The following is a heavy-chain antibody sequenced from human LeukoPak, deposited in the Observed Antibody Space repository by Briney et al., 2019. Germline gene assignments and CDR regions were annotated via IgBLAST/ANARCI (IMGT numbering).Heavy chain of an antibody. J-gene: IGHJ4*02. D-gene: IGHD3-10*01. CDR3: ARVPSXXXXXDYFDY. CDR2: IYYSGST. Sequence: SETLSLTCTVSGGSISSYYWSWIRQPPGKGLEWIGYIYYSGSTXYNPSLKSRVTISVDTSKNQFSLKLSSVTAADTAVYYCARVPSXXXXXDYFDYWGQGTLVTVSS. CDR1: GGSISSYY. V-gene: IGHV4-59*01.